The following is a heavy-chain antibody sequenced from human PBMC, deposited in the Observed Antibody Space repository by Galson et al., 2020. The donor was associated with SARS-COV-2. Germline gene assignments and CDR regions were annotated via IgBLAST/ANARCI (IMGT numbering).Heavy chain of an antibody. CDR3: ARGRAVTIFGVVIRTGDFDY. Sequence: SETLSLTCAVYGWSFSGYYWSWIRQPPGKGLEWIGEINHSGSTNYNPPPKSRVTISVDTSKNQFSLKLSSVTAADTAVYYCARGRAVTIFGVVIRTGDFDYWGQGTLVTVSS. D-gene: IGHD3-3*01. J-gene: IGHJ4*02. V-gene: IGHV4-34*01. CDR1: GWSFSGYY. CDR2: INHSGST.